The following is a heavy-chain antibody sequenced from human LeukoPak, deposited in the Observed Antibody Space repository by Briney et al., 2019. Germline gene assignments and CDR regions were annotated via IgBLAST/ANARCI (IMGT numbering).Heavy chain of an antibody. J-gene: IGHJ6*03. CDR2: ISSSGSIV. D-gene: IGHD5-12*01. CDR3: ARDQSRTGYDLYYYYMDV. CDR1: GFTFSSYA. V-gene: IGHV3-48*01. Sequence: GGSLRLSCAASGFTFSSYAMSWVRQAPGKGLEWVSYISSSGSIVYYADSVKGRFTISRDNAKNSLYLQMNSLRADDTAVYYCARDQSRTGYDLYYYYMDVWGKGTTVTVSS.